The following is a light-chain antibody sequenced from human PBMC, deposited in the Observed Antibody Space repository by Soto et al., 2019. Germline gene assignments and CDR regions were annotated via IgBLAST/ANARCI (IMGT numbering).Light chain of an antibody. Sequence: QSALTQPPYASGSPGQSVTISCTGTSSDVGGYNYVSWYQQHPGKAPKLMIYEVSKRPSGVPDRFSGSKSGNTASLTVSGLQAEDEADSYCSSYAGSLYVFGTGTKLTVL. J-gene: IGLJ1*01. CDR2: EVS. CDR3: SSYAGSLYV. CDR1: SSDVGGYNY. V-gene: IGLV2-8*01.